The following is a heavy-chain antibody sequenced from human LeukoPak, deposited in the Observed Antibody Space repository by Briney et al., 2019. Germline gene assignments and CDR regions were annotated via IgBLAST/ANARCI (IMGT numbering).Heavy chain of an antibody. V-gene: IGHV3-7*01. D-gene: IGHD2-2*03. CDR3: ARNLDRGVDY. CDR1: GFIFSNYV. Sequence: GGSLRLSCAASGFIFSNYVMHWVRQAPGKGLEWVANIKQDGSEKNYVDSVKGRFTISRDNAKHSLYLQMNSLRVEDTAVYYCARNLDRGVDYWGQGTLVTVSS. CDR2: IKQDGSEK. J-gene: IGHJ4*02.